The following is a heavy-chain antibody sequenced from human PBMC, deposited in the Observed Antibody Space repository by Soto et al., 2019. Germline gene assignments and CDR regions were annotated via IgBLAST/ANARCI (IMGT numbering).Heavy chain of an antibody. J-gene: IGHJ4*02. CDR3: ARAVTGTTDY. V-gene: IGHV4-34*01. D-gene: IGHD1-7*01. Sequence: PSETLSLTCAVYGGSFSGYYWSWIRQPPGKGLEWIGEINHSGSTNYNPSLKSRVTISVDTSKNQFSLKLSSVTAADTAVYYCARAVTGTTDYWGQGTLVTVS. CDR1: GGSFSGYY. CDR2: INHSGST.